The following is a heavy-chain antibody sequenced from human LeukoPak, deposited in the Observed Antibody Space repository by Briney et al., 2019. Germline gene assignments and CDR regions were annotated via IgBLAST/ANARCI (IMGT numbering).Heavy chain of an antibody. J-gene: IGHJ4*02. CDR3: ARVKVVRGVSEFDY. CDR2: IYTSGST. V-gene: IGHV4-4*07. D-gene: IGHD3-10*01. CDR1: GGSIRSYY. Sequence: PSETLSLICTVSGGSIRSYYWSWIRQPAGKGLEWIGRIYTSGSTNYNPSLKSRVTMSVATSKNQFSLKLSSVTAAATAVYYCARVKVVRGVSEFDYWGQGTLVTVSS.